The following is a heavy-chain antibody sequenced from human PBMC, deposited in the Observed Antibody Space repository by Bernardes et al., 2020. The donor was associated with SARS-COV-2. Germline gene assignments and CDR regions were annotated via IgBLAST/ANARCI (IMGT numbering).Heavy chain of an antibody. Sequence: GGSLRLSCAASGFTFRSYGIHLFRHPPGKWLEWVAVISYVGTNKYYASSVKCRFTISIDNSKKTLYLQMNSLRAEDTAVYYCARDGLPTYYDFWSGYYGADYYYYGMDVWGQGTTVTVSS. J-gene: IGHJ6*02. D-gene: IGHD3-3*01. CDR3: ARDGLPTYYDFWSGYYGADYYYYGMDV. CDR2: ISYVGTNK. CDR1: GFTFRSYG. V-gene: IGHV3-33*08.